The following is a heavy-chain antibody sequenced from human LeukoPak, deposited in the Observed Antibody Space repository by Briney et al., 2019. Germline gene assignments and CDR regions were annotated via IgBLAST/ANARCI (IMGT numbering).Heavy chain of an antibody. J-gene: IGHJ5*02. D-gene: IGHD3-16*01. Sequence: KPSETLSLTCTVSGGSISSGGYYWSWIRQPPGKGLGWIGYIYHSGSTYYNPSLKSRVIMSVDTSKNQFSVKLRSVTAADTAVYYCARHGVVTWFDPWGQGTLVTVSS. CDR3: ARHGVVTWFDP. V-gene: IGHV4-30-2*01. CDR2: IYHSGST. CDR1: GGSISSGGYY.